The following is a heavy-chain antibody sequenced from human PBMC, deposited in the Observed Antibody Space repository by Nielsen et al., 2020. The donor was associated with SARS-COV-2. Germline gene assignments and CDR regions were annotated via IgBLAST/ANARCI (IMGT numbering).Heavy chain of an antibody. Sequence: GSLRLSCTVSGGSISSSSYYWGWIRQPPGKGLEWIGSIYYSGSTYYNPSLKSRVTISVDTSKNQFSLKLSSVTAADTAVYYCARITYYYDSSGYFPWYYFDYWGQGTLVTASS. D-gene: IGHD3-22*01. CDR3: ARITYYYDSSGYFPWYYFDY. V-gene: IGHV4-39*01. CDR2: IYYSGST. J-gene: IGHJ4*02. CDR1: GGSISSSSYY.